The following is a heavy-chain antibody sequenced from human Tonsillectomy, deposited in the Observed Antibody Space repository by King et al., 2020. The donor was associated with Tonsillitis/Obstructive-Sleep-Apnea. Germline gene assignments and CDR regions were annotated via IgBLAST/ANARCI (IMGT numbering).Heavy chain of an antibody. CDR3: ARRGTNWNYESEYYFDY. Sequence: VQLQQWGAGLLKPSETLSLTCAVYGGSFSGYYLNWIRQPPGKGLECSGELNHSGSTNYNPSLKSRVTISVDTSKNLFSLKLSSVTAADTAVYYCARRGTNWNYESEYYFDYWGQGTLVTVSS. CDR2: LNHSGST. J-gene: IGHJ4*02. V-gene: IGHV4-34*01. CDR1: GGSFSGYY. D-gene: IGHD1-7*01.